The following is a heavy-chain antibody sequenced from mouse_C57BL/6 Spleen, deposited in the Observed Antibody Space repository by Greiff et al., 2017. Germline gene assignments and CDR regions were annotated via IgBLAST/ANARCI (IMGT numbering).Heavy chain of an antibody. D-gene: IGHD1-1*01. CDR3: AREEALLH. CDR2: ISDGGSYT. V-gene: IGHV5-4*01. CDR1: GFTFSSYA. Sequence: EVKVVESGGGLVKPGGSLKLSCAASGFTFSSYAMSWVRQTPEKRLEWVATISDGGSYTYYPDNVKGRFTISRDNAKNNLYLQMSHLKSEDTAMYYCAREEALLHWGQGTTLTVSS. J-gene: IGHJ2*01.